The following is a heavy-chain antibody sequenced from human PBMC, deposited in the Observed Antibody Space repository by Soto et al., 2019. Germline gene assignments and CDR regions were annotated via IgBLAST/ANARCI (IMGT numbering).Heavy chain of an antibody. J-gene: IGHJ4*02. CDR1: GGSVSSGSYY. Sequence: SETLSLTCTVSGGSVSSGSYYWSWIRQPPGKGLEWIGYIYYSGSTNYNPSLKSRVTISVDTSKNQFFLKLSSVTAADTAVYYCAREPSGPYGSFDYWGQGTLVTVSS. D-gene: IGHD3-10*01. CDR3: AREPSGPYGSFDY. V-gene: IGHV4-61*01. CDR2: IYYSGST.